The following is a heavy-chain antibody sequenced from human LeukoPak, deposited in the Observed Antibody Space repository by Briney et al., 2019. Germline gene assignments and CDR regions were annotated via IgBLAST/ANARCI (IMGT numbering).Heavy chain of an antibody. CDR2: IYPGDSDT. D-gene: IGHD3-22*01. J-gene: IGHJ3*02. V-gene: IGHV5-51*01. CDR3: ARPQVDYYDNGPRASDI. Sequence: GESLKISCKGSGYSFTSYWIGCVRQMPGKGLEWMGIIYPGDSDTRYSPSFQGQVTISADKSIRTAYMQWSSLKASDTAMYYCARPQVDYYDNGPRASDIWGQGTMVTVSS. CDR1: GYSFTSYW.